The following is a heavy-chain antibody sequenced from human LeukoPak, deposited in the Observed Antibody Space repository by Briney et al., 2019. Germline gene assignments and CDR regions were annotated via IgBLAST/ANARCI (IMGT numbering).Heavy chain of an antibody. CDR2: IKSKIDGETT. D-gene: IGHD5-12*01. V-gene: IGHV3-15*01. Sequence: GGSLRLSCAASGFXFSNAWMSWVRQAPGKGLEWVGRIKSKIDGETTDYTEPVKGRFTISRDVSKNTLYLQMNSLKSEDTAVYYCTTYKVATAFDLWGRGTLVTVSS. CDR1: GFXFSNAW. J-gene: IGHJ2*01. CDR3: TTYKVATAFDL.